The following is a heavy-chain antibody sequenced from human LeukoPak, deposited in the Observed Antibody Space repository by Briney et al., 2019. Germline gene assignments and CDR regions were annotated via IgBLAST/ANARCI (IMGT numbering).Heavy chain of an antibody. CDR1: GGSISSYY. CDR3: ARDVGDGMDV. Sequence: PSETLFLTCTVSGGSISSYYWSWIRQPPGKGLEWIGYIYYSGSTNYNPSLKSRVTISVDTSKNQFSLKLSSVTAADTAVYYCARDVGDGMDVWGKGTTVTVSS. CDR2: IYYSGST. V-gene: IGHV4-59*01. J-gene: IGHJ6*04. D-gene: IGHD1-26*01.